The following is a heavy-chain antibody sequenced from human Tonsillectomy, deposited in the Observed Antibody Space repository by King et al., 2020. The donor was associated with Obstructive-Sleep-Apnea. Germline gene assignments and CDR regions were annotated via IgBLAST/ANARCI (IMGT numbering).Heavy chain of an antibody. CDR2: IYYSGTT. CDR3: ARGEGVRDGFDI. Sequence: VQLQESGPGLVKPSETLSLTCTVSGGSISTYYWNWIRQPPGKGLEWIGYIYYSGTTNYNSSLKSRVTISVDTSKNLFSLELTSVTAADTAGYHCARGEGVRDGFDIWGQGTMVTVSS. J-gene: IGHJ3*02. CDR1: GGSISTYY. D-gene: IGHD3-10*01. V-gene: IGHV4-59*01.